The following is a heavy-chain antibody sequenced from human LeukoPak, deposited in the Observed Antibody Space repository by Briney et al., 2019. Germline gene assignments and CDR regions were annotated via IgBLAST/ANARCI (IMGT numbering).Heavy chain of an antibody. D-gene: IGHD5-18*01. CDR2: IYHSGST. V-gene: IGHV4-38-2*02. J-gene: IGHJ3*02. CDR1: GYSISSGYY. CDR3: AKIQQDAFDI. Sequence: PSETLSLTCTVPGYSISSGYYWGWIRPPPGKGREWIGIIYHSGSTYYNPSLKRRVTISGDTSKKHFCLKLSSVTAADTAVYYCAKIQQDAFDIWGQGTMVTVSS.